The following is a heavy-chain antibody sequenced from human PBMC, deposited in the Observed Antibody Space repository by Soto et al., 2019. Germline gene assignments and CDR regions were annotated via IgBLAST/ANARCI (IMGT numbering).Heavy chain of an antibody. V-gene: IGHV5-51*01. Sequence: GESLKISCKGSGYSFTNYWIGWVRQMPGKGLEWMGVINPADSDTRYSPSFQVQVTVSVDKSISTAYLQRGSLKAADTDMYYCVRKASTGYCSHWGPGTPVTVSS. J-gene: IGHJ4*02. CDR3: VRKASTGYCSH. D-gene: IGHD3-9*01. CDR1: GYSFTNYW. CDR2: INPADSDT.